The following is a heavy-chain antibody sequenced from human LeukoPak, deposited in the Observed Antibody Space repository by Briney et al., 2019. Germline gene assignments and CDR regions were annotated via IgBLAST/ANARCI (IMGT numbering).Heavy chain of an antibody. Sequence: PGGSLRLSCAASGFTFSSYGMHWVRQAPGKGLEWVAVIWYDGSNKYYADSVKGRFTISRDNSKSTLYLQMNSLRAEDTAVYYCARDGEIAAAGMFYWGQGTLVTVSS. CDR3: ARDGEIAAAGMFY. V-gene: IGHV3-33*01. J-gene: IGHJ4*02. D-gene: IGHD6-13*01. CDR1: GFTFSSYG. CDR2: IWYDGSNK.